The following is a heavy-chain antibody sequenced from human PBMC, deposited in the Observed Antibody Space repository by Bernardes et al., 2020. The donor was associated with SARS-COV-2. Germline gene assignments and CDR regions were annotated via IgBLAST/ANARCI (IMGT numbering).Heavy chain of an antibody. Sequence: VGSLSLSCAASGFTFSGFWMSWVRQAPGKGLEWVANINEDGTATYYVGSVKGRFTISRDNAKNSLYLQMSSLRADDTALYFCVSETGSSSATNFEFWGQGTLVTVSS. V-gene: IGHV3-7*01. CDR2: INEDGTAT. CDR3: VSETGSSSATNFEF. J-gene: IGHJ4*02. CDR1: GFTFSGFW. D-gene: IGHD6-6*01.